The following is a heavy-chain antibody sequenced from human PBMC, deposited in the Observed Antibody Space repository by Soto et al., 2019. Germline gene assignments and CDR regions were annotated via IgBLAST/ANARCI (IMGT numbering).Heavy chain of an antibody. CDR3: SRERATTGTDY. CDR1: GYTFSNYG. D-gene: IGHD1-1*01. V-gene: IGHV1-18*01. CDR2: ISVYTGNT. Sequence: QVQLVQSGAEVKKPGASVKVSCKASGYTFSNYGINWVRQAPGQGLEWMGWISVYTGNTNYAQKLQDRVTMTTDTSTRTAYVELRRLRSDDTAVYYCSRERATTGTDYWGQGTLVTVSS. J-gene: IGHJ4*02.